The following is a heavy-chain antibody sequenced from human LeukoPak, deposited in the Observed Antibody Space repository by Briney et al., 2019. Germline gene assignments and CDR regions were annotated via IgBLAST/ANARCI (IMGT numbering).Heavy chain of an antibody. CDR1: GGSISSGGYY. CDR3: ARGGKVWFDP. V-gene: IGHV4-31*03. J-gene: IGHJ5*02. CDR2: IYYSGST. Sequence: PSQTLSLTCTVSGGSISSGGYYWSWIRQHPGKGLEWIGYIYYSGSTYYNPSLKSRVTISVDTSKNQFSLKLSSVTAEDTAVYYCARGGKVWFDPWGQGTLVTVSS. D-gene: IGHD1-26*01.